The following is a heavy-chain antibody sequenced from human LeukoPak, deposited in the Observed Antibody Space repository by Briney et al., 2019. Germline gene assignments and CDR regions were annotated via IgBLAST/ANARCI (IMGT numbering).Heavy chain of an antibody. CDR1: GGSISSSGYF. CDR3: ARIGGTTGMCYFDY. D-gene: IGHD1-7*01. CDR2: IYSSGST. J-gene: IGHJ4*02. Sequence: SQTLSLTCTVSGGSISSSGYFWSWIRQPAGKGLEWSGRIYSSGSTNYNPSLRSRVTISVDTSKNQFSLKLSSVTAADTAIYYCARIGGTTGMCYFDYWGQGTLVTVSS. V-gene: IGHV4-61*02.